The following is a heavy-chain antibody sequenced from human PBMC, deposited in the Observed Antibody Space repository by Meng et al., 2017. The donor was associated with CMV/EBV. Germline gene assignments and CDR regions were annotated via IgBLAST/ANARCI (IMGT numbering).Heavy chain of an antibody. CDR3: AKRVIWSAFGLAAFDGMDV. Sequence: GGSLRLSCAASGFTFSSYAMSWVRQAPGKGLEWVSAISGSGGSTYYADSVKGRFTISRDNSKNTLYLQMNSLRAEDTAVYYCAKRVIWSAFGLAAFDGMDVWGQGTTVTVSS. CDR2: ISGSGGST. V-gene: IGHV3-23*01. CDR1: GFTFSSYA. J-gene: IGHJ6*02. D-gene: IGHD3-3*01.